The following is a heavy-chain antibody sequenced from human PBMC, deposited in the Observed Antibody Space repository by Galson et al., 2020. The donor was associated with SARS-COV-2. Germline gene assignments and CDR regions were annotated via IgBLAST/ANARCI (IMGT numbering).Heavy chain of an antibody. CDR2: IYYSGST. D-gene: IGHD4-17*01. CDR1: GGSISSYY. J-gene: IGHJ6*04. V-gene: IGHV4-59*01. CDR3: ARGNTDYGDYYYYYVMDG. Sequence: SETLSLTCTVSGGSISSYYWSWIRQPPGKGLEWIGYIYYSGSTNYNPSLKSRVTISVDTSKNQFSLKLSSVTAADTAVYYCARGNTDYGDYYYYYVMDGCGKGTTVTVSS.